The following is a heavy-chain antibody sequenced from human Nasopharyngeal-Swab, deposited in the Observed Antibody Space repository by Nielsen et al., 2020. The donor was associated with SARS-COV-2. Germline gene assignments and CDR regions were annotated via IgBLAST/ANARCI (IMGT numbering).Heavy chain of an antibody. D-gene: IGHD6-19*01. CDR1: GDSVSSNRAA. CDR3: ARGSHNSGWF. J-gene: IGHJ4*02. CDR2: AYYRSTWYH. V-gene: IGHV6-1*01. Sequence: SETLSLTCVISGDSVSSNRAAWHWIRQSPSRGLEWLGRAYYRSTWYHDYAVSVQGRVSINPDTSKNLFSLQFNSVTPDDTAVYYCARGSHNSGWFWGRGTLVTVSS.